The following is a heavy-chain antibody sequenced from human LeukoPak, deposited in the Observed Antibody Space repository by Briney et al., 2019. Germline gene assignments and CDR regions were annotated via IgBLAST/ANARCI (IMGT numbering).Heavy chain of an antibody. CDR2: ISGSGGST. CDR1: GFTFSSYA. CDR3: ASSWGFGELTWFDP. Sequence: GGSLRLSCAASGFTFSSYAMSWVRQAPGKGLEWDSAISGSGGSTYYADSVKGRFTISRDNSKNTLYLQMNSLRAEDTAVYYCASSWGFGELTWFDPWGQGTLVTVSS. V-gene: IGHV3-23*01. D-gene: IGHD3-10*01. J-gene: IGHJ5*02.